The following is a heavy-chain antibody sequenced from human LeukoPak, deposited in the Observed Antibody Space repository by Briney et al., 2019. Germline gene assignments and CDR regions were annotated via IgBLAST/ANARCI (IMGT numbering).Heavy chain of an antibody. CDR2: FEPEDGEP. J-gene: IGHJ4*02. CDR3: ATAAKWEPLDY. CDR1: GNSLSETS. V-gene: IGHV1-24*01. Sequence: ASVKVSCKVSGNSLSETSIHWVRQAPGQWLEWMGGFEPEDGEPIFAQRFQGRFSMSEDTSTDTAYMELSSLTLEDTAVYYCATAAKWEPLDYWGQGTLVTVSS. D-gene: IGHD1-26*01.